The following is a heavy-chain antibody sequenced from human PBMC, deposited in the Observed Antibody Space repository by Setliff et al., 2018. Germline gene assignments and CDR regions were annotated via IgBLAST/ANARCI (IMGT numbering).Heavy chain of an antibody. CDR2: ISAYNGNT. CDR3: ARDKYGSGSYYKGYFDY. CDR1: GYTFTNYG. V-gene: IGHV1-18*01. J-gene: IGHJ4*02. Sequence: ASVKVSCKASGYTFTNYGVTWVRQAPGQGLEWMGWISAYNGNTNYAHKFQGRVTMTSDTSTSTAYMELRSLRSDDTAVYYCARDKYGSGSYYKGYFDYWGQGTLVTVSS. D-gene: IGHD3-10*01.